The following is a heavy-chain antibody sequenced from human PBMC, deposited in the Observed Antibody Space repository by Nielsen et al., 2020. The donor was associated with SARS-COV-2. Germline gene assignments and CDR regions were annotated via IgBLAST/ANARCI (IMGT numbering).Heavy chain of an antibody. D-gene: IGHD3-22*01. J-gene: IGHJ4*02. CDR2: IYPGDSDT. CDR1: GYSFISYW. Sequence: GESLKISCQVSGYSFISYWIGWVRQMPGTGLEWMGIIYPGDSDTRYSPSFQGQVTISADKTISTAYLQWSSLKASDTAVYFCASNYDSSGYYYDSLVAYWGQGTVVTVSS. V-gene: IGHV5-51*01. CDR3: ASNYDSSGYYYDSLVAY.